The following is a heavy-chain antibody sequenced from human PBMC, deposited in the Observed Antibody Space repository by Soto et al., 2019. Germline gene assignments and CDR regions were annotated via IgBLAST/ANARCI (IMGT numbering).Heavy chain of an antibody. CDR1: GFTFSSFH. D-gene: IGHD3-22*01. CDR3: ARVVVVIPPGYYYAMDV. CDR2: ITSSSDTI. V-gene: IGHV3-48*02. J-gene: IGHJ6*02. Sequence: PGVSLRLSCAASGFTFSSFHMNWVRQAPGRGLEWAAYITSSSDTIYYSDSVKGRFTISRDNGKNSLFLQMNSLRDEDTAVYYCARVVVVIPPGYYYAMDVWGQGTTVTVSS.